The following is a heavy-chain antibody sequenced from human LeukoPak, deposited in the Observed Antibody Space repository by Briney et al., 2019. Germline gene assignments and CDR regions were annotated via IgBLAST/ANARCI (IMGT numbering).Heavy chain of an antibody. CDR2: ISAYNGNT. V-gene: IGHV1-18*01. Sequence: ASVKVSCKASGYTFTSYGISWVRQAPGQGLGWMGWISAYNGNTNYAQKLQGRVTMTTDTSTSTAYMELRSLRSDDTAVYYCAVTLRGYSSGWYQDLYDYWGQGTLVTVSS. CDR1: GYTFTSYG. CDR3: AVTLRGYSSGWYQDLYDY. J-gene: IGHJ4*02. D-gene: IGHD6-19*01.